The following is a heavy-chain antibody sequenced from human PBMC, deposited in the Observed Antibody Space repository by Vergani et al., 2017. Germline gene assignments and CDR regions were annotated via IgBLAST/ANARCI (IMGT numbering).Heavy chain of an antibody. CDR3: AIDGSGSYYNRDY. D-gene: IGHD3-10*01. V-gene: IGHV4-30-2*01. Sequence: QLQLQESGSGLVKPSQTLSLTCAVSGGSISSGGYSWSWIRQPPGKGLEWIGYIYHSGSTYYNPSLKSRVTISVDRSKNQFSLKLSSVTAADTAVYYCAIDGSGSYYNRDYWGQGTLVTVSS. J-gene: IGHJ4*02. CDR2: IYHSGST. CDR1: GGSISSGGYS.